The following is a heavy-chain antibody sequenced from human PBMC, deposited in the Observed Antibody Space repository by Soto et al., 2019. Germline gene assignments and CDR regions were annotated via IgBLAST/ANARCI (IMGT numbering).Heavy chain of an antibody. D-gene: IGHD3-22*01. V-gene: IGHV3-73*01. CDR1: GFTFSGSA. Sequence: PGGSLRLSCAASGFTFSGSAMHWVRQASGKGLEWVGRIAEEASAYATTYAESVRGRFTISRDDGINTAYLQMNSLKTEDTAVYYCAKDLVRYDFSGYYFHAGEYFQEWGQGTLVTVSS. CDR2: IAEEASAYAT. CDR3: AKDLVRYDFSGYYFHAGEYFQE. J-gene: IGHJ1*01.